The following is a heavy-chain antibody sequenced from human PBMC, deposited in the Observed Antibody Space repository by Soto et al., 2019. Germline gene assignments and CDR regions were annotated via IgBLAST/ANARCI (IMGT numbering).Heavy chain of an antibody. CDR2: INHSGST. D-gene: IGHD5-12*01. J-gene: IGHJ4*02. V-gene: IGHV4-34*01. CDR3: ARGSAAQWLRSTFDY. Sequence: PSETLSLTCAVYGGSFSGYYWSWIRQPPGKGLEWIGEINHSGSTNYNPSLKSRVTISVDTSKNQFSLKLSSVTAADTAVYYCARGSAAQWLRSTFDYWGQGTLVTVSS. CDR1: GGSFSGYY.